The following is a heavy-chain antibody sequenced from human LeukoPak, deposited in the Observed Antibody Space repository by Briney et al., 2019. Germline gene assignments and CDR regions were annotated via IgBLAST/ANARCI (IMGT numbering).Heavy chain of an antibody. J-gene: IGHJ4*02. D-gene: IGHD1-26*01. V-gene: IGHV4-61*02. CDR2: IYTSGST. CDR3: ARDGKD. CDR1: GGSISSGSYY. Sequence: SQTLSLTCTVSGGSISSGSYYWSWIRQPAGKGLEWIGRIYTSGSTNYNPSLKSRVTISVDTSKNQFSLKLSSVTAANTAVYYCARDGKDWGQGTLVTVSS.